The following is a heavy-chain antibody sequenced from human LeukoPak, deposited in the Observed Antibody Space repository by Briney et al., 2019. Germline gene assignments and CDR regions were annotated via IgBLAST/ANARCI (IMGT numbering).Heavy chain of an antibody. CDR3: TREAEKHYYDFWSGYYNDAFDI. D-gene: IGHD3-3*01. CDR2: IRGKAYGGTT. CDR1: GFTFGDYA. J-gene: IGHJ3*02. Sequence: GGSLRLSCTASGFTFGDYAMSWFRQAPGKGLEWLSFIRGKAYGGTTEYAASVKGRFTISRDDSKSIAYLQMNSLKTEDTAVYYCTREAEKHYYDFWSGYYNDAFDIWGQGTMVTVSS. V-gene: IGHV3-49*03.